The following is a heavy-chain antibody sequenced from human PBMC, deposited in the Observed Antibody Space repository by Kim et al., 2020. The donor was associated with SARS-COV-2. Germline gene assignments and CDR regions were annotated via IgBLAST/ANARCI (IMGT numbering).Heavy chain of an antibody. V-gene: IGHV3-23*01. J-gene: IGHJ2*01. Sequence: GGSLRLSCAASGFTFSSYAMSWVRQAPGKGLEWVSSINGSGGRTYYADSVKGRFTISRDNSKNTLYLQMNSLRADDTAVYYCMKDRWGYRGECRGHNDF. CDR1: GFTFSSYA. CDR3: MKDRWGYRGECRGHNDF. D-gene: IGHD5-18*01. CDR2: INGSGGRT.